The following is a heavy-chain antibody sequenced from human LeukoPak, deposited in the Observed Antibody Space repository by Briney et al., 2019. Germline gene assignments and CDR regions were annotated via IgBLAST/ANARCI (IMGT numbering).Heavy chain of an antibody. J-gene: IGHJ4*02. CDR2: IYPDDSDI. V-gene: IGHV5-51*01. CDR3: ARREIAIHCSAGSCYFDY. Sequence: GESLKISCKGSGYSFTSYWIAWVRQMPGKGLELMGIIYPDDSDIRYSPSFEGQVTISADKSISTAYLQWSSLKASDTAIYYCARREIAIHCSAGSCYFDYWGQGTLVTVSS. CDR1: GYSFTSYW. D-gene: IGHD2-15*01.